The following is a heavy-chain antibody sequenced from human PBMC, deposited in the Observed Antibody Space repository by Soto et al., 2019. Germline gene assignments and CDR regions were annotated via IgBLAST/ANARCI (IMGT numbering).Heavy chain of an antibody. CDR1: GFSLTTTDMG. J-gene: IGHJ4*02. Sequence: QITLKESGPPLVRPAQTLTLTCTFSGFSLTTTDMGVAWIRQPPGKALEWLALIYWDDDKRYNPSLKNRLAFSKDTSRDRVVLTINNINPEDTGTYFCAHAVDYDLLSFDHWGPGTLVTVSS. D-gene: IGHD4-17*01. CDR2: IYWDDDK. V-gene: IGHV2-5*02. CDR3: AHAVDYDLLSFDH.